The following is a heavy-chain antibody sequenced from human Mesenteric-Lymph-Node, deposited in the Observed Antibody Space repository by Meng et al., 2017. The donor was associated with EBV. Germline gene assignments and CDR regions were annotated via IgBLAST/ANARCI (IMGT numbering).Heavy chain of an antibody. CDR3: AKDQGVLRYLDWLMDY. Sequence: QGQLVEAGGGVVQPGRSLRLSCAAFGFTFSSYGMHWVRQAPGKGLEWVAVISYDGSNKYYADSVKGRFTISRDNSKNTLYLQMNSLRAEDTAVYYCAKDQGVLRYLDWLMDYWGQGTLVTVSS. J-gene: IGHJ4*02. D-gene: IGHD3-9*01. CDR1: GFTFSSYG. CDR2: ISYDGSNK. V-gene: IGHV3-30*18.